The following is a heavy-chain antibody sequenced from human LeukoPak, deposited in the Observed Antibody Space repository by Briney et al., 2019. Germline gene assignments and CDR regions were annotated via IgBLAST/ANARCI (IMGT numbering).Heavy chain of an antibody. D-gene: IGHD3-3*01. CDR2: ISAYNGNT. CDR1: GYSFTSYG. Sequence: ASVKVSCKASGYSFTSYGTSWVRQAPGQGLEWMGWISAYNGNTNYAQKLQGRVTMTTDTSTSTAYMELRSLRSDDTAVYYCARGPVLRFLEWLYPRNYYYYGMDVWGQGTTVTVSS. V-gene: IGHV1-18*01. J-gene: IGHJ6*02. CDR3: ARGPVLRFLEWLYPRNYYYYGMDV.